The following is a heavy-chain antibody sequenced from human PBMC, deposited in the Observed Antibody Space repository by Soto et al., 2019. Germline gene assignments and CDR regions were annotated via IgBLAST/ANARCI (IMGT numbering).Heavy chain of an antibody. V-gene: IGHV1-69*12. CDR2: IIPIFGTA. J-gene: IGHJ3*02. CDR3: ARALTYYYDSSGVDDAFDI. CDR1: GGTFSSYA. Sequence: QVQLVQSGAEVKKPGSSVKVSCKASGGTFSSYAISWVRQAPGQGLEWMGGIIPIFGTANYAQKFQGRVTITADESTSTAYMEPSSLRSEATAVYYCARALTYYYDSSGVDDAFDIWGQGTMVTVSS. D-gene: IGHD3-22*01.